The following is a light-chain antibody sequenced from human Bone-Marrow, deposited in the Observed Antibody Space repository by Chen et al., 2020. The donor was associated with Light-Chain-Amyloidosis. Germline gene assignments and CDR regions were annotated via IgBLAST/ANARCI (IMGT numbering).Light chain of an antibody. CDR2: RDT. Sequence: SYELTQQPSVSVPPGQTARTTCPGDDLPTKYAYWYQQKPGQAPVLVIHRDTERPSGISERFSGSRSGTTATLTISGVQAEDEADYHCQSADSSGTYEVIFGGGTKLTVL. CDR1: DLPTKY. V-gene: IGLV3-25*03. CDR3: QSADSSGTYEVI. J-gene: IGLJ2*01.